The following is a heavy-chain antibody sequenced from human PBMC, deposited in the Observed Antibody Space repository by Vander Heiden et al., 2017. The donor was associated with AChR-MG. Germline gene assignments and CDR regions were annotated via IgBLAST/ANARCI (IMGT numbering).Heavy chain of an antibody. Sequence: EVQLVESGGTLVKPGGSLSLSCAASGFTFSKAWMSWVRQAPGKGLEWVDRIKSKTDGGTTDYAAPVKGRFTLSRDDSKDTLYLQMNSLKTEDTAVYYCSTDPAHPLRYFDYLKGSWGQGTLVTVSS. CDR2: IKSKTDGGTT. D-gene: IGHD3-9*01. CDR3: STDPAHPLRYFDYLKGS. J-gene: IGHJ5*02. CDR1: GFTFSKAW. V-gene: IGHV3-15*02.